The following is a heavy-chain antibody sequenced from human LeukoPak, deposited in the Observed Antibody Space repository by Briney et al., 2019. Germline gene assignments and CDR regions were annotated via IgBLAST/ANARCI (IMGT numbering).Heavy chain of an antibody. Sequence: GSLRLSCAASGFTFSTYWMTWVRQPPGKGLEWIGEINHSGSTNYNPSLKSRVTISVDTSKNQFSLKLSSVTAADTAVYYCARGDYGDYWVFDYWGQGTLVTVSS. D-gene: IGHD4-17*01. CDR1: GFTFSTYW. CDR2: INHSGST. CDR3: ARGDYGDYWVFDY. J-gene: IGHJ4*02. V-gene: IGHV4-34*01.